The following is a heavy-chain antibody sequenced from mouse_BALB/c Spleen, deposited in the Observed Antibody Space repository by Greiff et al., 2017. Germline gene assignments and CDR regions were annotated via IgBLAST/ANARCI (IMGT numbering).Heavy chain of an antibody. D-gene: IGHD2-1*01. CDR1: GFSLTGYG. V-gene: IGHV2-6-7*01. CDR3: AREGSYYGNPFAY. Sequence: VKLMESGPGLVAPSQSLSITCTVSGFSLTGYGVNWVRQPPGKGLEWLGMIWGDGSTDYNSALKSRLSISKDNSKSQVFLKMNSLQTDDTARYYCAREGSYYGNPFAYWGQGTLVTVSA. J-gene: IGHJ3*01. CDR2: IWGDGST.